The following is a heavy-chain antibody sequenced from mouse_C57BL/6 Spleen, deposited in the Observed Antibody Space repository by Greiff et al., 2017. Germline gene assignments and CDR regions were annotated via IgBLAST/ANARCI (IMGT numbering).Heavy chain of an antibody. V-gene: IGHV1-69*01. Sequence: VQLQQPGAELVMPGASVKLSCKASGYTFTSYWMHWVKQRPGQGLEWIGEIDPSDSYTNYNQKFKGKSTLTVDKSSSTAYMQLSSLTSEDSAVYYCARRGAYDVGYAMDYWGQGTSVTVSS. J-gene: IGHJ4*01. CDR3: ARRGAYDVGYAMDY. CDR2: IDPSDSYT. CDR1: GYTFTSYW. D-gene: IGHD2-3*01.